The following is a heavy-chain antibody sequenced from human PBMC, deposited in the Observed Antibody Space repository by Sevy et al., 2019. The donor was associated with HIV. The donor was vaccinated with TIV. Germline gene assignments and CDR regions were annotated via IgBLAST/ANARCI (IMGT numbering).Heavy chain of an antibody. D-gene: IGHD1-26*01. J-gene: IGHJ4*02. CDR3: ARGLYSGSYYYFDY. CDR2: IYYSGST. V-gene: IGHV4-59*01. Sequence: SESLSLTCTVSGGSISSYYWSWIRQPPGKGLEWIGYIYYSGSTNYNPSLKSRVTISVDTSKNQFSLKLSSVTAADTAVYYCARGLYSGSYYYFDYWGQGTLVTVSS. CDR1: GGSISSYY.